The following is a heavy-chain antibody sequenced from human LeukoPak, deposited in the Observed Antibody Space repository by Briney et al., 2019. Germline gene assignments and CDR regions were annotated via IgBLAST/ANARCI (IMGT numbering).Heavy chain of an antibody. CDR1: GFTFSDYY. CDR3: ARDRGTSSEVFDY. Sequence: GGSLRLSCAASGFTFSDYYITWIRQAPGKGLEWVSYISSSGSTIYYADSVKGRFTISGDNARNSLYLQMNSLRVEDTAVYYCARDRGTSSEVFDYWGQGTLVTVSS. CDR2: ISSSGSTI. V-gene: IGHV3-11*01. J-gene: IGHJ4*02. D-gene: IGHD2-2*01.